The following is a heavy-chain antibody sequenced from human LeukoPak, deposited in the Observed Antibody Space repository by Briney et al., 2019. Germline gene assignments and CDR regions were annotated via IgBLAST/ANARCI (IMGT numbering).Heavy chain of an antibody. Sequence: ASVKVSCKASGYTFTSYDINWVRQATGQGLEWMGWMNTNSGNTGYAQKFQGRVTMTRNTSISTAYMELSSLRSEDTAVYYCARVRRYGGYSTKTLGYWGQKTLVTVSS. CDR1: GYTFTSYD. CDR2: MNTNSGNT. J-gene: IGHJ4*02. CDR3: ARVRRYGGYSTKTLGY. D-gene: IGHD5-12*01. V-gene: IGHV1-8*01.